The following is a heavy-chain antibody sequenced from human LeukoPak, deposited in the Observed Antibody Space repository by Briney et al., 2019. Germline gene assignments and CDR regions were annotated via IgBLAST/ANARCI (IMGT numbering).Heavy chain of an antibody. J-gene: IGHJ4*02. CDR3: ARSSSDRGGYYYYFDL. Sequence: ASVKVSCKAFGYSFISHGISWVRQAPGQGLEWMGWISATNGYTSYAQNFWGRVTMTTDTSTTTAYMELRSLRSDDTAMYYCARSSSDRGGYYYYFDLWGQGTLVTVSS. V-gene: IGHV1-18*01. D-gene: IGHD5-24*01. CDR2: ISATNGYT. CDR1: GYSFISHG.